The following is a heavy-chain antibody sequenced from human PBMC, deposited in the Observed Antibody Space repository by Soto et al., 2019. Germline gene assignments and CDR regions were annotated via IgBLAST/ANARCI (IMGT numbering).Heavy chain of an antibody. CDR1: GGSVSSGSYY. V-gene: IGHV4-61*01. CDR3: ARGIEGWYQGRYYYGMDV. D-gene: IGHD6-19*01. J-gene: IGHJ6*02. CDR2: IYYRGST. Sequence: QVQLQESGPGLVKPSETLSLTCTVSGGSVSSGSYYWSWIRQPLGKGLEWIGYIYYRGSTNYNPSLKSRVPISVDTSKNQFSLKLSSVTAADTAVYYCARGIEGWYQGRYYYGMDVWGQGTTVTVSS.